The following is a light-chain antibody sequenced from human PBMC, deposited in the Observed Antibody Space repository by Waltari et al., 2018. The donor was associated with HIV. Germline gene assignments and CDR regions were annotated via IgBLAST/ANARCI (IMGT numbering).Light chain of an antibody. CDR1: SSNIGGNI. CDR3: AAWDDSLNAWV. Sequence: QSVLTQPPSASGTPGQRLSISCSGSSSNIGGNIVNWYQQLPGTAPKLLIYSNNQRPSGVPDRFSGSKSGTSASLAISGLQSEDEADYYCAAWDDSLNAWVFGGGTKLTAL. CDR2: SNN. J-gene: IGLJ3*02. V-gene: IGLV1-44*01.